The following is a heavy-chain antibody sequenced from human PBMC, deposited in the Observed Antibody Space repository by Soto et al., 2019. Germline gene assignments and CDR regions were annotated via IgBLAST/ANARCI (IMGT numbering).Heavy chain of an antibody. V-gene: IGHV3-33*01. CDR2: IWYDGSNK. J-gene: IGHJ6*02. D-gene: IGHD2-2*03. CDR3: ARQVGYCSSTSCYIDYYYGMDV. CDR1: GFTFSSYG. Sequence: QVQLVESGGGVVQPGRSLRLSCAASGFTFSSYGMHWVRQAPGKGLEWVAVIWYDGSNKYYEDSVKGRFTISRDNSKNTLYLQMNSLRAEDTAVYYCARQVGYCSSTSCYIDYYYGMDVWGQGTTVTVSS.